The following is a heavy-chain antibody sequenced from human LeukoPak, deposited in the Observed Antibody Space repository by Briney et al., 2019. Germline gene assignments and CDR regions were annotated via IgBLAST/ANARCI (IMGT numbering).Heavy chain of an antibody. CDR1: GFSLSTSGMR. D-gene: IGHD3-22*01. CDR3: ARMGLSSSGYYYDY. Sequence: SGPAPVKPTLTLTLTCTFSGFSLSTSGMRVSWIRQPPGKALEWLARIDWDDDKFYSTSLKTRLTISKDTSKNQVVLTMTNMDPVDTATYYCARMGLSSSGYYYDYWGQGTLVTVSS. CDR2: IDWDDDK. V-gene: IGHV2-70*04. J-gene: IGHJ4*02.